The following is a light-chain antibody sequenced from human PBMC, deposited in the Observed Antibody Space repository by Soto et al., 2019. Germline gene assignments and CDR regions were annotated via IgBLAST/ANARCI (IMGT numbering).Light chain of an antibody. CDR2: AAS. Sequence: EIVLTQSPGTLSLSPGEGGTLSCRASQSISSSYLAWYQQKPGQSPRLLFYAASSRATGVPDRFSGSGSGTDFTLTISRLEPEDFAVYFCQQRSNWPPHTFGQGTKLQIK. J-gene: IGKJ2*01. V-gene: IGKV3D-20*02. CDR3: QQRSNWPPHT. CDR1: QSISSSY.